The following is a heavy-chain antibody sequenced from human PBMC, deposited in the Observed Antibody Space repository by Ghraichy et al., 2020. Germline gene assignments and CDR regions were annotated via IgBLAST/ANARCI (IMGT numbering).Heavy chain of an antibody. CDR1: GFTFSSYA. CDR3: AKGLIAANPYGWYGMDV. V-gene: IGHV3-23*01. Sequence: GGSLRLSCAASGFTFSSYAMSWVRQAPGKGLEWVSAISGSGGSTYYADSVKGRFTISRDNSKNTLYLQMNSLRAEDTAVYYCAKGLIAANPYGWYGMDVWGQGTTVTVSS. D-gene: IGHD6-6*01. CDR2: ISGSGGST. J-gene: IGHJ6*02.